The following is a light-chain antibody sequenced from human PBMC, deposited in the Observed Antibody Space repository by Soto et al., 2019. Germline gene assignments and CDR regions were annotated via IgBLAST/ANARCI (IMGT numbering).Light chain of an antibody. CDR1: SSDVGGYNY. CDR2: DVS. J-gene: IGLJ2*01. Sequence: QSVLTQPASVSRSPGQSITISCTGTSSDVGGYNYVSWYQQHPGKAPKLMIYDVSNRPSGVSNRFSGSKSGNTASLTISGLQAEDEADYYCSSYASDSTVVFGGGTQLTVL. CDR3: SSYASDSTVV. V-gene: IGLV2-14*01.